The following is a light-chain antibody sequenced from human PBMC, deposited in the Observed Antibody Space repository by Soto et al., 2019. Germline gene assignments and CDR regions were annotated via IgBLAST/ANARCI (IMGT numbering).Light chain of an antibody. V-gene: IGKV3-15*01. CDR3: QQYSSYSLT. CDR1: QSVSSN. J-gene: IGKJ1*01. Sequence: EIVMTQSPATLSVSRGERATLSCRASQSVSSNLAWYQQKPGQAPRLLIYGASTRATGIPARFSGSGSGTDFTLTISSLQPDDFATYYCQQYSSYSLTFGQGTKVDI. CDR2: GAS.